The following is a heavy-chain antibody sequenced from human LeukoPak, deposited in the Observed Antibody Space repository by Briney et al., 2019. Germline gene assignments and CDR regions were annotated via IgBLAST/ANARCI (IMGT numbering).Heavy chain of an antibody. CDR1: GGSISSGSYY. D-gene: IGHD6-6*01. V-gene: IGHV4-61*02. J-gene: IGHJ5*02. CDR3: ARDLAYSTSSGWFDP. CDR2: IYTSGST. Sequence: PSETLSLTCTVSGGSISSGSYYWSWSRQPAGEGLEWIGRIYTSGSTTYNSSLKSRVTISIATSKTQFSLKLSSATDADTAGYYCARDLAYSTSSGWFDPWGQGTLVTVSS.